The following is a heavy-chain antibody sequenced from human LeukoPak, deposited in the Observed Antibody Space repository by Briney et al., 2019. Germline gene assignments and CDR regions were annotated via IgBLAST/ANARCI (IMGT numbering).Heavy chain of an antibody. CDR2: ISSDGSST. CDR1: GFTFSSYW. J-gene: IGHJ4*02. V-gene: IGHV3-74*01. D-gene: IGHD6-19*01. Sequence: GGSLRRSCAASGFTFSSYWMHWVRQAPGKGLVWVSRISSDGSSTSYADSVKGRFAISRDNAKNTLYLQMNSLRAEDTAVYYCAREGIAVAGRGDYWGQGTLVTVSS. CDR3: AREGIAVAGRGDY.